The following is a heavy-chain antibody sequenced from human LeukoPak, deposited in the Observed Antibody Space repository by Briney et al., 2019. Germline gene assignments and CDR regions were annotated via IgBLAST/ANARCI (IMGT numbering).Heavy chain of an antibody. CDR1: GGSISSYY. D-gene: IGHD5-24*01. J-gene: IGHJ4*02. V-gene: IGHV4-59*01. CDR3: ARAHGYNYHFDY. CDR2: IYYSGST. Sequence: SETLSLTCTVSGGSISSYYWSWIRQPPGKGLEWIGYIYYSGSTNYNPSLKSRVTISVDTSKNQFSLKLSSVTAADTAVYYCARAHGYNYHFDYWGQGTLVTVSS.